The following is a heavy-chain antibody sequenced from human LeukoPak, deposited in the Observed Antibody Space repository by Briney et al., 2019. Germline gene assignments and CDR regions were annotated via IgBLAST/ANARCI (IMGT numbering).Heavy chain of an antibody. CDR2: ISAYNGNT. Sequence: ASVKVSCKASGYTFTSYDINWVRQATGQGLEWMGWISAYNGNTNYAQKLQGRVTMTTDTSTSTAYMELRSLRSDDTAVYYCARAVTVTPAGRYWGQGTLVTVSS. CDR1: GYTFTSYD. CDR3: ARAVTVTPAGRY. V-gene: IGHV1-18*01. D-gene: IGHD4-17*01. J-gene: IGHJ4*02.